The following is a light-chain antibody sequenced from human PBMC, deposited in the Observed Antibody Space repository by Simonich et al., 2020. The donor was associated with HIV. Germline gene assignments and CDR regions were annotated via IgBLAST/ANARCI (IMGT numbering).Light chain of an antibody. V-gene: IGKV3-15*01. J-gene: IGKJ1*01. CDR1: QSVSSN. Sequence: EIVMTQSPATLSVSPGERATLPCRASQSVSSNLARYQQKPGQTPRLRIYGASTRATAIPASFSGRGSGIEFTLTISSLQSEDFAVYYCQEYNNWPPWTFGQGTKVEIK. CDR2: GAS. CDR3: QEYNNWPPWT.